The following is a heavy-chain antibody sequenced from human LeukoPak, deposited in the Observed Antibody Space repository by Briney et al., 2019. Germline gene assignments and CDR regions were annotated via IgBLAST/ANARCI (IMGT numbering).Heavy chain of an antibody. V-gene: IGHV4-59*01. Sequence: SETLSLTCTISGGSISGYYWSWIRQPPGKGLEWIGYVYYTGTTNYTPSLKSRVTISFDTSKNQFSLRLSSVTAADTAVYYCARALPATGTTLFDPWGQGTLVTVSS. D-gene: IGHD6-13*01. CDR2: VYYTGTT. CDR1: GGSISGYY. J-gene: IGHJ5*02. CDR3: ARALPATGTTLFDP.